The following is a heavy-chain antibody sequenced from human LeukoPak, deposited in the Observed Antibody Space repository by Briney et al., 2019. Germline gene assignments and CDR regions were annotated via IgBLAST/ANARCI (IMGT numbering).Heavy chain of an antibody. J-gene: IGHJ4*02. CDR1: GYTFTGYY. CDR2: INPNSGGT. V-gene: IGHV1-2*02. D-gene: IGHD1-26*01. Sequence: RASVRVSCKASGYTFTGYYMHWVRQAPGQGLEWMGWINPNSGGTNYAQKFQGRVTMTRDTSISTAYMELSRLRSDDTAVYYCARFGSYYPYFDYWGQGTLVTVSS. CDR3: ARFGSYYPYFDY.